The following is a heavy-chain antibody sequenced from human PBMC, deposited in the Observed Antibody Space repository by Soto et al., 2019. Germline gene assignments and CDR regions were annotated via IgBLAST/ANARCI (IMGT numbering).Heavy chain of an antibody. D-gene: IGHD2-15*01. J-gene: IGHJ6*02. CDR3: AREDCSGGSCYSAPLPRYYYGMDV. V-gene: IGHV1-69*12. Sequence: QVQLVQSGAEVKKPGSSVKVSCKASGGTFSSYAISWVRQAPGQGLEWMGGIIPIFGTANYAQKFQGRVTITADESTSTAYMELSSLRSEDTAVYYCAREDCSGGSCYSAPLPRYYYGMDVWGQGTTFTVSS. CDR2: IIPIFGTA. CDR1: GGTFSSYA.